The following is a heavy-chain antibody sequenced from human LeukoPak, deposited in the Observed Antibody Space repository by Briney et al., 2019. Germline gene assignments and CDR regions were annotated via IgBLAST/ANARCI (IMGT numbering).Heavy chain of an antibody. CDR2: ISSSGST. D-gene: IGHD3-22*01. CDR3: ARGPYSYDSSGAFDI. V-gene: IGHV4-4*07. J-gene: IGHJ3*02. CDR1: GASISSHY. Sequence: SETLSLTCSVSGASISSHYWSWIRQPAGKGLEWIGRISSSGSTNYNPSLKSRVTISVDTSKNQLSLKLSSVTAADTAVYFCARGPYSYDSSGAFDIWGQGTMVTVSS.